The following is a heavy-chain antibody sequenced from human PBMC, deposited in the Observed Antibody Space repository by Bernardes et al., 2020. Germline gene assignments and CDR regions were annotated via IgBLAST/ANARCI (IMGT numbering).Heavy chain of an antibody. CDR1: GFTFATYW. CDR3: ARSVDY. J-gene: IGHJ4*02. CDR2: IKEDGTTK. Sequence: GSLRLSCAASGFTFATYWMTWFRQVPGKGLEWVANIKEDGTTKYYVDSLKGRFTISRDNAKNSLYLQMNNLRVEDTAVYYCARSVDYWGQGTLVTVSS. V-gene: IGHV3-7*03.